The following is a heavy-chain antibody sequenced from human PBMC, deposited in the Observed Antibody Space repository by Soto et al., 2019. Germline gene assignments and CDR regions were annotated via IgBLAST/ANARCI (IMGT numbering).Heavy chain of an antibody. CDR3: ASPKIAFYNWFDP. V-gene: IGHV4-39*01. CDR2: IYYSGTT. D-gene: IGHD3-3*02. J-gene: IGHJ5*02. Sequence: SETLSLTCTVSGGSMSSSSYYWGWIRQPPGKGLEWIGSIYYSGTTYYNPFLKSRVTISVDTSKNQFSLNLSSVTAADTAVYYCASPKIAFYNWFDPWGQGTLVTVSS. CDR1: GGSMSSSSYY.